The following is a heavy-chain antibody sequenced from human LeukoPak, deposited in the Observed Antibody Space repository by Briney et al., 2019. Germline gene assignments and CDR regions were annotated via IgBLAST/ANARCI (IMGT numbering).Heavy chain of an antibody. CDR2: TWYDGSNK. CDR1: GFTFSSYG. Sequence: GRSLRLSCAASGFTFSSYGMHWVRQAPGKGLEWVAVTWYDGSNKYYADSVKGRFTISRDNSKNTLYLQMNSLRAEDTAVYYCAKDMENGDPPEGFDYWGQGTLVTVSS. J-gene: IGHJ4*02. V-gene: IGHV3-33*06. D-gene: IGHD4-17*01. CDR3: AKDMENGDPPEGFDY.